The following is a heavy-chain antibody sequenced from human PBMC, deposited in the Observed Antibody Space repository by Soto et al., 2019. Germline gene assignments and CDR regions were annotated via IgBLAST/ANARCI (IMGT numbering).Heavy chain of an antibody. CDR3: AREVGVLRFEEGGFDP. V-gene: IGHV3-21*01. CDR1: GFTFSSYS. D-gene: IGHD3-16*01. Sequence: EVQLVESGGGLVKPGGSLRLSCAASGFTFSSYSMNWVRQAPGKGLEWVSSISSSSSYIYYADSVKGRFTISRDNAKNSLYLQMNRLRAEETAVYYCAREVGVLRFEEGGFDPWGQGTLVTVSS. J-gene: IGHJ5*02. CDR2: ISSSSSYI.